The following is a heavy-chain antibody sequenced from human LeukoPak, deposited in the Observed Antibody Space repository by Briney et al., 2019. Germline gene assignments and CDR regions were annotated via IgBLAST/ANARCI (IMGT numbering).Heavy chain of an antibody. D-gene: IGHD3-10*01. Sequence: GASVKVSCKASGGTFSSYAISWVRQAHGQGLEWMGRIIPILGIANYAQKFQGRVTITADKSTSTAYMELSSLRSEDTAVYYCTASFRGVNVWGQGTTVTVSS. V-gene: IGHV1-69*04. J-gene: IGHJ6*02. CDR2: IIPILGIA. CDR1: GGTFSSYA. CDR3: TASFRGVNV.